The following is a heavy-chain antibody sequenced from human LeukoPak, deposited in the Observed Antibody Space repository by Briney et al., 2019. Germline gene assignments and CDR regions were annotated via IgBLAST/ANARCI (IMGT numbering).Heavy chain of an antibody. V-gene: IGHV3-23*01. Sequence: PGGSLRLSCAASGFTFSTHDLNWVRQAPGKGLEWVSSLTGGSDNSEHADSVKGRFSISRDNAKNSLDLQMSSLRPEDTALYYCVKDKHRDGYTYGVYDSWGQGTLITVSS. CDR3: VKDKHRDGYTYGVYDS. D-gene: IGHD5-12*01. CDR1: GFTFSTHD. J-gene: IGHJ5*01. CDR2: LTGGSDNS.